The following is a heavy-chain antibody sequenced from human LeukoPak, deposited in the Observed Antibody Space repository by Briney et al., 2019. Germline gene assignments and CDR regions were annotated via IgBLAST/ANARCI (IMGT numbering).Heavy chain of an antibody. Sequence: ASVKVSCKASGYTFTGYYMHWVRQAPGQGLEWMGWINPNSGGTNYAQKFQGRVTMTRDTSISTAYMELSRLRSDDTAVYYCARERRPVLPAATRYFDLWGRGTLVTVSS. CDR3: ARERRPVLPAATRYFDL. D-gene: IGHD2-2*01. J-gene: IGHJ2*01. CDR1: GYTFTGYY. CDR2: INPNSGGT. V-gene: IGHV1-2*02.